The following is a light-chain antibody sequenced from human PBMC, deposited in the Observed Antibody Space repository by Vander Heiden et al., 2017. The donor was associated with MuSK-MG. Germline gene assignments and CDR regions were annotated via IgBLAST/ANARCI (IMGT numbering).Light chain of an antibody. CDR2: KAS. CDR1: PSIGGW. CDR3: QQYYTHCT. Sequence: DIQMTQSPSTLSASVGDRVTITCRASPSIGGWLAWYQQRPGNAPNLLIDKASSLKSGVPSRFSGSGSGTEFTLTISSLQPDDFATYYCQQYYTHCTFGGGTKVEI. V-gene: IGKV1-5*03. J-gene: IGKJ4*01.